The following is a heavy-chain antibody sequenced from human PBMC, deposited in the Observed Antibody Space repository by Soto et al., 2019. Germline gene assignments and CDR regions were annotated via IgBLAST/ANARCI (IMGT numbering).Heavy chain of an antibody. CDR1: GFTFSSYA. V-gene: IGHV3-30-3*01. CDR3: ARPRTPRAVAWFPDDAFDI. D-gene: IGHD6-19*01. Sequence: QVQLVESGGGVVQPGRSLRLSCAASGFTFSSYAMHWVRQAPGKGLEWVAVISYDGSNKYYADSVKGRFTISRDNSKNTLNLQMNSLRAEDTAVYYCARPRTPRAVAWFPDDAFDIWGQGTMVTVSS. J-gene: IGHJ3*02. CDR2: ISYDGSNK.